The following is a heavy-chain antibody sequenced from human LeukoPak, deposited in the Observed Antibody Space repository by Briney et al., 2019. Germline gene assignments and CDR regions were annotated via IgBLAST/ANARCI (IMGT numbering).Heavy chain of an antibody. D-gene: IGHD5-12*01. V-gene: IGHV3-30*01. CDR1: GFTFSSHA. CDR2: ISFDGSHT. J-gene: IGHJ4*02. CDR3: ARQYDTSGYPDY. Sequence: GGSLRLSCAASGFTFSSHALHWVRQAPGSGLEWVAVISFDGSHTYYADSVKGRFTISRDNSESTLYLQMNSLRTEDTAVHHCARQYDTSGYPDYWGQGTLVTVSS.